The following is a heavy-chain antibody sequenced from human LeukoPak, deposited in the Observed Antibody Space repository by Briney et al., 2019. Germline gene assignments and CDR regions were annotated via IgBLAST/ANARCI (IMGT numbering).Heavy chain of an antibody. CDR1: GGSMNIHY. CDR3: ARQRGGTAAFDL. J-gene: IGHJ3*01. V-gene: IGHV4-59*08. Sequence: PAETLTLTCTVSGGSMNIHYWSWLRQPPGKGLEWIAYIYYSGSTNYYPSLKSRVTISVDTTKNHFSLTLSSVTAADKAVYYCARQRGGTAAFDLWGQGTMVTVSS. CDR2: IYYSGST. D-gene: IGHD1-14*01.